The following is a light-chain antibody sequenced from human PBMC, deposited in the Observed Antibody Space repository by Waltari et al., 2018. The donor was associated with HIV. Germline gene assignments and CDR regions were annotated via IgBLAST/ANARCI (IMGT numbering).Light chain of an antibody. CDR3: GTWDISLSAVV. Sequence: QSVLTQPPSVSAAPGQMVTISCSGSSSNIGSNSVSWYQHLPGTAPKLLIYDNKERPSGIPDRFSASNSGTSVALDITGLQTGDEGDYYCGTWDISLSAVVFGGGTKLTVL. J-gene: IGLJ2*01. V-gene: IGLV1-51*01. CDR1: SSNIGSNS. CDR2: DNK.